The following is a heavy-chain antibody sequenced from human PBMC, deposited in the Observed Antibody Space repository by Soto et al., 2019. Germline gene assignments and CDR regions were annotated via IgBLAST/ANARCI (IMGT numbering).Heavy chain of an antibody. V-gene: IGHV3-30*18. CDR1: GFTFSSYG. J-gene: IGHJ6*02. D-gene: IGHD3-3*01. CDR3: AKAQSYTIFGVVSGTSSDCMDV. Sequence: PGGSLRLSCAASGFTFSSYGMHWVRQAPGKGLEWVAVISYDGSNKYYADSVKGRFTISRDNSKNTLYLQMNSLRAEDTAVYYCAKAQSYTIFGVVSGTSSDCMDVWGQGTTVTVSS. CDR2: ISYDGSNK.